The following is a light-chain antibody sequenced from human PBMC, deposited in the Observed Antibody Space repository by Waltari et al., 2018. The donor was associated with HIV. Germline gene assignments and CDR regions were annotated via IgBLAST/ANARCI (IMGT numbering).Light chain of an antibody. CDR3: SSYTSSTPYV. Sequence: QSALTQPASVSGSPGQSITISCTGTSSDVGGYDYVSLYQLYPGKAPKLMISEVSNRPSGVSNRFSGSKSGNTASLTISGLQAEDEADYYCSSYTSSTPYVFGTGTKVTVL. CDR2: EVS. J-gene: IGLJ1*01. CDR1: SSDVGGYDY. V-gene: IGLV2-14*01.